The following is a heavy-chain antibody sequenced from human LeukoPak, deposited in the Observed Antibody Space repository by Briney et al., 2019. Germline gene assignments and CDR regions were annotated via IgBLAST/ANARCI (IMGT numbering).Heavy chain of an antibody. CDR3: AKDFGSGSYYLPFDY. Sequence: GGPLRLSCAASGFTFSSYAMSWVRQAPGKGLEWVSAISGSGGSTYYADSVKGRFTISGDNSKNTLYLQMNSLRAEDTAVYYCAKDFGSGSYYLPFDYWGQGTLVTVSS. CDR1: GFTFSSYA. D-gene: IGHD3-10*01. V-gene: IGHV3-23*01. J-gene: IGHJ4*02. CDR2: ISGSGGST.